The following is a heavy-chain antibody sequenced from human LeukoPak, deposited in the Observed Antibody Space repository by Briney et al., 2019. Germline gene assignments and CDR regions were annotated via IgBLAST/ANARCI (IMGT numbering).Heavy chain of an antibody. V-gene: IGHV4-38-2*02. CDR3: ARHRPTTYYYDSSGYYWFDP. CDR1: GYSITSGYY. D-gene: IGHD3-22*01. Sequence: SETLSLTCTVSGYSITSGYYWGWIRQPPGKGLEWIGSVDHSGSTYYNPSLKSRVTISVDTSKNQFSLRLSSVTAADTAVYYCARHRPTTYYYDSSGYYWFDPRGQGTLVTVSS. J-gene: IGHJ5*02. CDR2: VDHSGST.